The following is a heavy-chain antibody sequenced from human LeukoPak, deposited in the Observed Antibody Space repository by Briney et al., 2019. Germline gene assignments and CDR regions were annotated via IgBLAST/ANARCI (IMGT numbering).Heavy chain of an antibody. CDR3: ARDASDCGGDCYDGGPFDI. V-gene: IGHV1-2*02. D-gene: IGHD2-21*01. CDR2: INPNSGGT. CDR1: GYTFTGYY. J-gene: IGHJ3*02. Sequence: GASVKVSCKASGYTFTGYYMHWVRQAPGQGLEWMGWINPNSGGTNYAQKLQGRVTMTTDTSTSTAYMELRSLRSDDTAVYYCARDASDCGGDCYDGGPFDIWGQGTMVTVSS.